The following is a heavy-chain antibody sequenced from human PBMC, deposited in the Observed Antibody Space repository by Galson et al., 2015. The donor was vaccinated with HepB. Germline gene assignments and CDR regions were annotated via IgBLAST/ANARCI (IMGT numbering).Heavy chain of an antibody. CDR2: INPNSGGT. CDR3: AIGYCSSTSCYRIFYYYYMDV. D-gene: IGHD2-2*02. Sequence: SVKVSCKASGYSFTGYYMHWVRQAPGQGLEWMGWINPNSGGTNYAQKFQGRVTMTRDTSISTAYMELSRLRSDDTAVYYCAIGYCSSTSCYRIFYYYYMDVWGKGTTVTVSS. J-gene: IGHJ6*03. V-gene: IGHV1-2*02. CDR1: GYSFTGYY.